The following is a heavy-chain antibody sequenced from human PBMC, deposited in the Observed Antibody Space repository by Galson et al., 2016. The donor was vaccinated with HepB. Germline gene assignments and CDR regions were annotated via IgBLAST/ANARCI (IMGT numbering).Heavy chain of an antibody. CDR3: ARGAHYGLGSYYIDLQPYNWFDP. D-gene: IGHD3-10*01. CDR2: LYNSGTT. CDR1: GGSITSGSSP. V-gene: IGHV4-30-2*01. Sequence: TLSLTCTVSGGSITSGSSPWSWIRQPPGKGLEWLGNLYNSGTTTYNPSLQSRVTISVDSSKNQLSLRLGSVTAADTAVYFCARGAHYGLGSYYIDLQPYNWFDPWGQGILVTVSS. J-gene: IGHJ5*02.